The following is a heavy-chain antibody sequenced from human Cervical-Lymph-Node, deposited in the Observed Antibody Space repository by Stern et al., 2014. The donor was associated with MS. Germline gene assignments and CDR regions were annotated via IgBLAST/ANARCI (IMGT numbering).Heavy chain of an antibody. D-gene: IGHD1-14*01. CDR3: AKARTLYYFNYDMDV. V-gene: IGHV1-69*06. J-gene: IGHJ6*02. CDR1: GGTFSIFG. Sequence: VQLVESGAEVKKPGSSVKVSCKASGGTFSIFGFNWVRQAPGQGLAWVGGIVPNFGTADFAQRFRGRVTMTADKSARKVYMELSSLRSDDTAVYYCAKARTLYYFNYDMDVWGQGTAVTVSS. CDR2: IVPNFGTA.